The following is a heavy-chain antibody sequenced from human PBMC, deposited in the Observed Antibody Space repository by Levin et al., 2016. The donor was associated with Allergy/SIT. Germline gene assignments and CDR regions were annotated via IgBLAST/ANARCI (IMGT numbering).Heavy chain of an antibody. V-gene: IGHV1-2*04. CDR2: INPNSGGT. Sequence: ASVKVSCKASGYTFTGYYMHWVRQAPGQGLEWMGWINPNSGGTNYAQKFQGWVTMTRDTSISTAYMELSRLRSDDTAVYYCARDRRIFWPRWYYYGMDVWGQGTTVTVSS. CDR3: ARDRRIFWPRWYYYGMDV. D-gene: IGHD3-9*01. J-gene: IGHJ6*02. CDR1: GYTFTGYY.